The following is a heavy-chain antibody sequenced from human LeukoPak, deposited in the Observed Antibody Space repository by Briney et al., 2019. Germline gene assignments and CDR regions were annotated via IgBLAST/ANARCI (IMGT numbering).Heavy chain of an antibody. CDR1: SRSIGSDALY. Sequence: SETLSLTCTVSSRSIGSDALYWGWIRQSLGKGLEWIGSVHYTRSYSGTTYYNPSLESRVTVSTDRSKTLCSLKLTSVTAADTAVYYCVADEYGSGSYYKSACWGKGALVTVSS. J-gene: IGHJ4*02. V-gene: IGHV4-39*01. D-gene: IGHD3-10*01. CDR3: VADEYGSGSYYKSAC. CDR2: VHYTRSYSGTT.